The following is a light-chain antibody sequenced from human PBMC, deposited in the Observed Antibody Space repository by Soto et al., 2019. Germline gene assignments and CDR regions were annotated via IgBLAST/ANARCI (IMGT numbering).Light chain of an antibody. J-gene: IGKJ4*01. Sequence: ILMTQSPSSLSAFVGDRVTITCRASQDIGNFLAWYQQKPGKVPKLLIYAASTLQSGVPSRFSGSGSGTDFTLTISSLQPEGAATYYCQKCKVAPFTFGGGTKVDIK. CDR3: QKCKVAPFT. CDR2: AAS. CDR1: QDIGNF. V-gene: IGKV1-27*01.